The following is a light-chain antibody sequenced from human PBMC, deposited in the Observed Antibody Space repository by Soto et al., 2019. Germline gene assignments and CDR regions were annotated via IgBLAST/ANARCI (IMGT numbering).Light chain of an antibody. V-gene: IGKV1-5*03. Sequence: DIQMTQSPSTLSGSVGDRVTITCRASQTLSSWLAWYQRKPGKAPKLLIYKASTLKSGVPSRFSGSGSGTEFTLTISSLQPDDFATYYCQHYNSYSEAFGQGTKVDIK. CDR1: QTLSSW. CDR3: QHYNSYSEA. J-gene: IGKJ1*01. CDR2: KAS.